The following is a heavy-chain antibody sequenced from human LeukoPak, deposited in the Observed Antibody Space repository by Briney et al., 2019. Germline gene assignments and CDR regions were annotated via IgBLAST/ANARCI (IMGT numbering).Heavy chain of an antibody. V-gene: IGHV4-34*01. CDR1: GGSISSDY. J-gene: IGHJ4*02. D-gene: IGHD6-19*01. CDR3: ARGLEQWLVRGAYYFDC. Sequence: SETLSLTCTVAGGSISSDYWSWIRQPPGKGLEWIGEINHSGSTNYNPSLKSRVTISVDTSKNQFSLKLSSVTAADTAVYYCARGLEQWLVRGAYYFDCWGQGTLVTVSS. CDR2: INHSGST.